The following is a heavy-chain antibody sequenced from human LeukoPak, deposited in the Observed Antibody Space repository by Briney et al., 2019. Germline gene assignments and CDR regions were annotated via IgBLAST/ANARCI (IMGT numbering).Heavy chain of an antibody. J-gene: IGHJ5*02. D-gene: IGHD6-13*01. V-gene: IGHV4-34*01. CDR1: GGSFSGYY. CDR2: INHSGST. Sequence: PSETLSLTCAVYGGSFSGYYWSWIRQPPGKGLEWIGEINHSGSTNYNPSLKSRVTISVDTSKNQFSLKLSSVTAADTAVYYCASLTDSSSWYGSWFDPWGQGTLVTVSS. CDR3: ASLTDSSSWYGSWFDP.